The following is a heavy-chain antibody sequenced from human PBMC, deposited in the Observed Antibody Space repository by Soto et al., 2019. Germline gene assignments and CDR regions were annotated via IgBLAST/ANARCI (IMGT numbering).Heavy chain of an antibody. CDR1: VGTFSSYT. CDR3: AMEYCSSTSCYRDY. D-gene: IGHD2-2*02. V-gene: IGHV1-69*02. J-gene: IGHJ4*02. CDR2: IIPILGIA. Sequence: QVQLVQSGAEVKKPGSSVKVSCKASVGTFSSYTISWVRQAPGQGLEWMGRIIPILGIANYAQKFQGRVTITADKCTSTGYMELSSLRSEDTAVYYCAMEYCSSTSCYRDYWGQGTLVTVSS.